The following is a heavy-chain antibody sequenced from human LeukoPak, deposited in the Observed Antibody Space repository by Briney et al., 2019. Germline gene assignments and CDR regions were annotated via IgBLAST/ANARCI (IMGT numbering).Heavy chain of an antibody. V-gene: IGHV3-74*01. CDR3: ARDRPHNWFDP. CDR2: IETDGSTT. Sequence: GGSLSLSCAASGFIFSDHWMHWVRQPPGKGLVWVSGIETDGSTTRYAYSVKGRFTISRDNAQNTLYLQMNSLRAEDTAVYYCARDRPHNWFDPWGQGTLVTVSS. CDR1: GFIFSDHW. J-gene: IGHJ5*02.